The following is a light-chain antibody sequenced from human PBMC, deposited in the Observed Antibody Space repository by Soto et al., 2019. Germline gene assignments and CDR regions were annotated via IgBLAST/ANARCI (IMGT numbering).Light chain of an antibody. Sequence: EVEMRQSPRTLSLSPVEIATPTXMASQSVSSYLAWYQQKPGQAPRLLIYDASTRATGIPARFSGSGSGTDFTLTITSLEPEDFAVYYCQQRSNWPPTFGQGTKVDIK. V-gene: IGKV3-11*01. CDR1: QSVSSY. J-gene: IGKJ1*01. CDR3: QQRSNWPPT. CDR2: DAS.